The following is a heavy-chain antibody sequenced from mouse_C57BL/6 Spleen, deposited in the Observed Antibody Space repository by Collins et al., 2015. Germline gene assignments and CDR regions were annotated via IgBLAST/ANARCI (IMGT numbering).Heavy chain of an antibody. CDR2: IDPENGDT. Sequence: EVQLQQSGAELVRSGASVKLSCTASGFNIKDYYMHWVKQRPEQGLEWIGWIDPENGDTEYAPKFQGKATMTADTSSNTAYLQLSSLTSEDTAVYYCNARYDEGGPFAYWGQGTLVTVSA. CDR1: GFNIKDYY. D-gene: IGHD2-14*01. CDR3: NARYDEGGPFAY. J-gene: IGHJ3*01. V-gene: IGHV14-4*02.